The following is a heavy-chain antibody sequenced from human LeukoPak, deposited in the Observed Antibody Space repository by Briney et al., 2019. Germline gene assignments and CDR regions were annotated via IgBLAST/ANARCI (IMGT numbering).Heavy chain of an antibody. CDR2: INHSGST. V-gene: IGHV4-34*01. Sequence: SETLSLTCAVYGGSFSGYYWSWIRQPPGKGLEWIGEINHSGSTNYNPSLKSRVTISVDTSKNQFSLKLSSVTAADTAVYYCANKVGATTENNWFDPWGQGTLVTVSS. D-gene: IGHD1-26*01. CDR3: ANKVGATTENNWFDP. CDR1: GGSFSGYY. J-gene: IGHJ5*02.